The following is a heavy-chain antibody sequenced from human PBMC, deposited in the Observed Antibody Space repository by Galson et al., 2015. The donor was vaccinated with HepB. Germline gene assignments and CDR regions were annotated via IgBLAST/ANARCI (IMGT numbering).Heavy chain of an antibody. Sequence: SLRLSCAASGFTFSSYGMHWVRQAPGKGLEWVAVISYDGSNKYYADSVKGRFTISRDNSKNTLYLQMNSLRAEDTAVYYCAKGWEQWLVTWSDYWGQGTLVTVSS. CDR3: AKGWEQWLVTWSDY. D-gene: IGHD6-19*01. CDR1: GFTFSSYG. V-gene: IGHV3-30*18. J-gene: IGHJ4*02. CDR2: ISYDGSNK.